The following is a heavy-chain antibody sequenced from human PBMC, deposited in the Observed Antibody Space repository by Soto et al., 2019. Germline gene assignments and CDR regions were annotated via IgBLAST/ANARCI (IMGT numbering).Heavy chain of an antibody. CDR3: VRVGKQRSNDDFDL. D-gene: IGHD1-26*01. CDR1: VCSIKSYC. V-gene: IGHV4-59*01. J-gene: IGHJ3*01. Sequence: PSDTLALTCTFSVCSIKSYCGGLILQPPGKGVEWIGYIYDSLSTNYNPSLKSRVTMSIDTSENQFSLKLSSVTAADTAVYYCVRVGKQRSNDDFDLWGKGIMVTVSS. CDR2: IYDSLST.